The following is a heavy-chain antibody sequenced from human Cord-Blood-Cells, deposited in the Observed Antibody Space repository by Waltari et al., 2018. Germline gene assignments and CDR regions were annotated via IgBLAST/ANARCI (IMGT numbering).Heavy chain of an antibody. CDR2: TNPMSGNA. CDR1: GYTFTSYD. Sequence: QVQSVQYGAEVKKPGASVKVSCKATGYTFTSYDINWVRKATGQRLEGMGGTNPMSGNAAAAQKFQGKGTTNRNTPMITAYKGLGRLQSEDTAGYYCARGGVDHDYWGQGPRVTVSS. J-gene: IGHJ4*02. CDR3: ARGGVDHDY. V-gene: IGHV1-8*01. D-gene: IGHD3-10*01.